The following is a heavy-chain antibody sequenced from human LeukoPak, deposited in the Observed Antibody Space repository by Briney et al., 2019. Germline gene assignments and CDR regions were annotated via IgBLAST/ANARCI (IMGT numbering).Heavy chain of an antibody. CDR3: ARGEDYGSGSLDY. CDR2: IYTSGST. V-gene: IGHV4-61*02. CDR1: GGSISSGSYY. D-gene: IGHD3-10*01. Sequence: PSETLSLTCTVSGGSISSGSYYWSWIRQPAGKGLEWIGRIYTSGSTNYNPSLKSRVTISVDTSKNQFSLKLSSVTAADTAVYYCARGEDYGSGSLDYWGQGTLVTVSS. J-gene: IGHJ4*02.